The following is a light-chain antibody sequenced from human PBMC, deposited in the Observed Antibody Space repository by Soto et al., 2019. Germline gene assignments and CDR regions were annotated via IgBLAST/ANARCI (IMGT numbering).Light chain of an antibody. CDR2: GAS. V-gene: IGKV3-20*01. CDR3: QQYGTSPIT. J-gene: IGKJ5*01. Sequence: ENVLTQSPGTLSFSPGERATLSCRASQTVSSYLTWYQQRPGQAPRLLISGASRRATGIPDRFSGSGSGTDFTLTISRLEPEDFALYYCQQYGTSPITFGQGTRLEIK. CDR1: QTVSSY.